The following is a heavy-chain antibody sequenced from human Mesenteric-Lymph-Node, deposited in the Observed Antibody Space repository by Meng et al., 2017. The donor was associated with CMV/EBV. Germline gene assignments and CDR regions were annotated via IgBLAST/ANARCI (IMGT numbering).Heavy chain of an antibody. J-gene: IGHJ6*02. Sequence: GGSLRLSCAASGFTFSSYAMHWVRQAPGKGLEWVAVISYDGSNKYYADSVKGRFTISRDNAKNTLYLQMNSLKGEDTAVYYCAKTIFGVVTEGYYYGMAVWGQGTTVTVSS. V-gene: IGHV3-30*04. CDR2: ISYDGSNK. D-gene: IGHD3-3*01. CDR3: AKTIFGVVTEGYYYGMAV. CDR1: GFTFSSYA.